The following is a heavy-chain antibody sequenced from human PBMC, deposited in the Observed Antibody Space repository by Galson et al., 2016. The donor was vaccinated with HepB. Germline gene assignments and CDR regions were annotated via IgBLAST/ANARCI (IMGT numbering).Heavy chain of an antibody. D-gene: IGHD2/OR15-2a*01. CDR1: GFTVSNNY. CDR2: LYGAGDT. V-gene: IGHV3-53*01. CDR3: TRGGTGHCSTISCSDYYYRDMDV. J-gene: IGHJ6*02. Sequence: SLRLSCAASGFTVSNNYMNWVRQAPGKGLEWVSTLYGAGDTYYADSVKGRFIISRDNSKNTLYLQMNSLRAEDTAVYYCTRGGTGHCSTISCSDYYYRDMDVWGQGTTVTVSS.